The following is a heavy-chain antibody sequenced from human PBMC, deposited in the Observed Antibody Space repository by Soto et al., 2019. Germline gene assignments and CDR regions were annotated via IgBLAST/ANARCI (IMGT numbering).Heavy chain of an antibody. CDR2: SRDKSNSYST. Sequence: EVQLVESGGALVQPGGSLRLSCAGSGFIFSDYYIDWVRQAPGKGLEWVGRSRDKSNSYSTDYAASVKGRFTISRDGGKISLSLHMISLKIEDTALYYCSISLVGTTASDYWGQGTLVTVSS. J-gene: IGHJ4*02. D-gene: IGHD1-7*01. V-gene: IGHV3-72*01. CDR3: SISLVGTTASDY. CDR1: GFIFSDYY.